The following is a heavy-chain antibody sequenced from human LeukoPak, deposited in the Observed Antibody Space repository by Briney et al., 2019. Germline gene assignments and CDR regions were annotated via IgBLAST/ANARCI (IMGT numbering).Heavy chain of an antibody. CDR3: ARTTSPLYLYYYDSSGYYF. V-gene: IGHV1-3*01. CDR2: INAGNGNT. J-gene: IGHJ4*02. D-gene: IGHD3-22*01. Sequence: ASVKVSCKASGYTFTSYAMHWVRQAPGQRLEWMGWINAGNGNTKYSQKFQGRVTITRDTSASTAYMELSSLRSEDTAVYYCARTTSPLYLYYYDSSGYYFWGQGTLVTVSS. CDR1: GYTFTSYA.